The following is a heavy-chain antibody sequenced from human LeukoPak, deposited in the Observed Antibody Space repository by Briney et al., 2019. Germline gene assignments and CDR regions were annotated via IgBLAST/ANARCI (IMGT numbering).Heavy chain of an antibody. Sequence: SETLSLTCTVSGGSISSGDYYWSWTRQHPGKGLEWIGSIYYSGSTYYNPSLKSRVSISVDTSKNQFSLKLSSVTAADTAVYYCARVQFTEWLPFDYWGQGTLVTVSS. CDR2: IYYSGST. J-gene: IGHJ4*02. CDR1: GGSISSGDYY. CDR3: ARVQFTEWLPFDY. V-gene: IGHV4-31*03. D-gene: IGHD3-3*01.